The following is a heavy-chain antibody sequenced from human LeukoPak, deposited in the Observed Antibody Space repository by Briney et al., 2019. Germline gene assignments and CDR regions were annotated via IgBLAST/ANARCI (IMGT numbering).Heavy chain of an antibody. CDR2: IKQDGSEK. CDR1: GFTFSSYW. J-gene: IGHJ4*02. CDR3: ARKPGYSSGWYFGY. V-gene: IGHV3-7*03. Sequence: GGSLRLSCAASGFTFSSYWMSWVRQAPGKGLEWVANIKQDGSEKYYVDSVKGRFTISRDNAKNSLYLQMNSLRAEDTAVYYCARKPGYSSGWYFGYWGQGTLVTVSS. D-gene: IGHD6-19*01.